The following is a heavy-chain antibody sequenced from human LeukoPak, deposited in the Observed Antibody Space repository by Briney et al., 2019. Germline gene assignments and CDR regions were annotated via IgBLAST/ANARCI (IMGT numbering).Heavy chain of an antibody. Sequence: GAPVKVSCKASGYTFASFDINWVRQVTGQGPEWMGWMNPDSGNTGYAQKFQGRVTMTRNTSISTAYMELSTLRSEDTAVYYCTKAADSTVPVAGRNYYGMDVWGQGTTVTVSS. CDR1: GYTFASFD. CDR2: MNPDSGNT. J-gene: IGHJ6*01. D-gene: IGHD3-10*01. CDR3: TKAADSTVPVAGRNYYGMDV. V-gene: IGHV1-8*01.